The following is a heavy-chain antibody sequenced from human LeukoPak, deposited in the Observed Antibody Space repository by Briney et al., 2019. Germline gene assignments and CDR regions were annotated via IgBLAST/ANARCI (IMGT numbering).Heavy chain of an antibody. D-gene: IGHD3-3*01. CDR2: INPNSGGT. CDR3: ARVEGAATYDFWSGSYYFDY. V-gene: IGHV1-2*02. Sequence: GASVKVSCKASGYTFTGYYMHWVLQAPGQGLEWMGWINPNSGGTNYAQKFQGRVTMTRDTSISTAYMELSRLRSDDTAVYYCARVEGAATYDFWSGSYYFDYWGQGTLVTVSS. J-gene: IGHJ4*02. CDR1: GYTFTGYY.